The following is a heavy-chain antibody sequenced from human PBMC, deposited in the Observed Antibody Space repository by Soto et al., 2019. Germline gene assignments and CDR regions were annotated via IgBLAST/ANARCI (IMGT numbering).Heavy chain of an antibody. CDR2: ISSSSSYI. CDR3: ARQELFSSTSCYAGCYAFDI. D-gene: IGHD2-2*01. CDR1: GFTFSSYS. V-gene: IGHV3-21*01. J-gene: IGHJ3*02. Sequence: GGSLRLSCAASGFTFSSYSMNWVRQAPGKGLEWVSSISSSSSYIYYADSVKGRFTISRDNAKNSLYLQMNSLRAEDTAVYYCARQELFSSTSCYAGCYAFDIWGQGTMVTVSS.